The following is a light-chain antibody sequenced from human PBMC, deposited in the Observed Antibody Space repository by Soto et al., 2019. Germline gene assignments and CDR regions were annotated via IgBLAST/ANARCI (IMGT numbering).Light chain of an antibody. J-gene: IGLJ1*01. Sequence: QSVLTQPASVSGSPGQSITISCTGTSSDVGSYNLVSWYQQHPGKAPKLVIYEVSKRPSGVSNRFSGSKSGNTASPTISGLQAEDEADYYCCSYAGSSTVYVFGTGTKVTVL. CDR1: SSDVGSYNL. V-gene: IGLV2-23*02. CDR3: CSYAGSSTVYV. CDR2: EVS.